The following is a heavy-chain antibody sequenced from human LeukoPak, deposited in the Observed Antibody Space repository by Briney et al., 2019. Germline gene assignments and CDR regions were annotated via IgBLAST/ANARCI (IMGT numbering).Heavy chain of an antibody. V-gene: IGHV4-31*03. CDR2: IYYSGST. Sequence: SETLSLTCTVSGGSISSGGYYWSWIRQHPGKGLEWIGYIYYSGSTYYNPSLKSRVTISVDTSKNQFSLKLSSVTAADTAVYYCARQPYGDYGVDYWGQGTLVAVSS. CDR3: ARQPYGDYGVDY. CDR1: GGSISSGGYY. J-gene: IGHJ4*02. D-gene: IGHD4-17*01.